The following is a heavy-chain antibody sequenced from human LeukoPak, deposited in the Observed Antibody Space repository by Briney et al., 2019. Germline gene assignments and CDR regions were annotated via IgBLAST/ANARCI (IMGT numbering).Heavy chain of an antibody. CDR2: IRYDGSNK. Sequence: GGSLRLSCAASGFTFSSYGMHWVRQAPGKRLEWVAFIRYDGSNKYYADSVKGRFTISRDNSKNTLYLQMNSLRAEDTAVYYCAKGPHYYGSGSFVDYWGQGTLVTVSS. V-gene: IGHV3-30*02. CDR1: GFTFSSYG. J-gene: IGHJ4*02. D-gene: IGHD3-10*01. CDR3: AKGPHYYGSGSFVDY.